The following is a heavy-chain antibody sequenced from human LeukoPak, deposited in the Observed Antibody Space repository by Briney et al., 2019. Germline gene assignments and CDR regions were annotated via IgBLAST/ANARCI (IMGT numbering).Heavy chain of an antibody. CDR3: AKGEHYDSSGYFPDY. CDR2: ISYDGSNK. D-gene: IGHD3-22*01. V-gene: IGHV3-30*18. J-gene: IGHJ4*02. Sequence: GGSLRLSCAASGCTFSSYGMHWVRQAPGKGLEWVAVISYDGSNKYYADSVKGRFTISRDNSKNTLYLQMNSLRAEDTAVYYCAKGEHYDSSGYFPDYWGQGTLVTVSS. CDR1: GCTFSSYG.